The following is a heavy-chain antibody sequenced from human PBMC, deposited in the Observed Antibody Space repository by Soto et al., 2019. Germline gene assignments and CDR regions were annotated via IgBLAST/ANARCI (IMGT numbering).Heavy chain of an antibody. CDR2: IIPIFGTA. CDR1: GGTFSSYA. J-gene: IGHJ6*02. CDR3: ARVDTAMGYYYYFGMDV. V-gene: IGHV1-69*01. Sequence: QVQLVQSGAEVKKPGSSVKVSCKASGGTFSSYAISWVRQAPGQGLEWMGGIIPIFGTANYAQKFQGRVTITADESTSTAYMELSSLRSEDTPVYYCARVDTAMGYYYYFGMDVWGQGTTVTVSS. D-gene: IGHD5-18*01.